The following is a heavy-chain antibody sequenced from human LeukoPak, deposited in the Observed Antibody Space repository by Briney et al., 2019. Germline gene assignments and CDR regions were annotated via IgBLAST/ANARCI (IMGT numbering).Heavy chain of an antibody. V-gene: IGHV1-46*01. CDR2: INPSGGST. CDR3: ARDLKYSYGYARPPPFDY. Sequence: ASVKVSCKASGSTFTSYYMHWVRQAPGPGLEWMGIINPSGGSTSYAQKFQGRVTMTRDTSTCTVYMELSSLRSEDTAVYYCARDLKYSYGYARPPPFDYWGQGTLVTVSS. J-gene: IGHJ4*02. D-gene: IGHD5-18*01. CDR1: GSTFTSYY.